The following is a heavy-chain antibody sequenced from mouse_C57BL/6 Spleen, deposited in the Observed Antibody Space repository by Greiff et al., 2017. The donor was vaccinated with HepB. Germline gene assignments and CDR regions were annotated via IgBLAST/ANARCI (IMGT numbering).Heavy chain of an antibody. J-gene: IGHJ3*01. V-gene: IGHV1-66*01. Sequence: QVQLQQSGPELVKPGASVKISCKASGYSFTSYYIHWVKQRPGQGLEWIGWIYPGSGNTKYNEKFKGKATLTADTSSSTAYMQLSSLTSEDSAVYYCAREYYDYPFAYWGQGTLVTVSA. CDR2: IYPGSGNT. D-gene: IGHD2-4*01. CDR3: AREYYDYPFAY. CDR1: GYSFTSYY.